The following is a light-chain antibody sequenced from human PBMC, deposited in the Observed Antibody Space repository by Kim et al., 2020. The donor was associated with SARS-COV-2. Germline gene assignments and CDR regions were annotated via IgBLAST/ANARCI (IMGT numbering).Light chain of an antibody. Sequence: QTTPLNSTGNSNNVGHHGAASLQHHQGPPPKVVVARNKDQPSETWGRLSTSRSGYTASLTITGLQPEDEADYYCAAWDSGLNGWVFGGGTQLTVL. CDR2: RNK. CDR1: SNNVGHHG. J-gene: IGLJ3*02. CDR3: AAWDSGLNGWV. V-gene: IGLV10-54*01.